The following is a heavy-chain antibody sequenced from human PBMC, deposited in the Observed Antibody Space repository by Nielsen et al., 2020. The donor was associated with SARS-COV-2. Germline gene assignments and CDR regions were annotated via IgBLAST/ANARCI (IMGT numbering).Heavy chain of an antibody. Sequence: SETLSLTCTVSGGSVSSGSYYWSWIRQPPGKGLEWIGYIYYSGSTNYNPSLKSRVTISVDTSKNQFSLKLSSVTAADTAVYYCASHTTMVRGVTGYYWGQGTLVTVSS. CDR2: IYYSGST. V-gene: IGHV4-61*01. CDR3: ASHTTMVRGVTGYY. D-gene: IGHD3-10*01. J-gene: IGHJ4*02. CDR1: GGSVSSGSYY.